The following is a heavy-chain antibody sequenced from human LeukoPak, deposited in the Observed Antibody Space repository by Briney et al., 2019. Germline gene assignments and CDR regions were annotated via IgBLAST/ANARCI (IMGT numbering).Heavy chain of an antibody. J-gene: IGHJ4*02. CDR2: IYYSGST. CDR1: GGSISSYY. CDR3: ARLASGSYGPLTPFDY. Sequence: SETLSLTCTVSGGSISSYYWSWIRQPPGKGLEWIGDIYYSGSTNYNPSLKSRVTIPVDTSKNQFSLRLSSVTAADTAVYYSARLASGSYGPLTPFDYWGQGTLVTVSS. D-gene: IGHD1-26*01. V-gene: IGHV4-59*08.